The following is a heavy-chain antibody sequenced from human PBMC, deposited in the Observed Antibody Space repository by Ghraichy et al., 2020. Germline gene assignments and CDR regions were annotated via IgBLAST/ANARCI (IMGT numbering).Heavy chain of an antibody. CDR2: INHSGST. CDR3: ARSGVLLWFGETRGYWFDP. J-gene: IGHJ5*02. V-gene: IGHV4-34*01. Sequence: ESLNISCAVYGGSFSGYYWSWIRQPPGKGLEWIGEINHSGSTNYNPSLKSRVTISVDTSKNQFSLKLSSVTAADTAVYYCARSGVLLWFGETRGYWFDPWGQGTLVTVSS. D-gene: IGHD3-10*01. CDR1: GGSFSGYY.